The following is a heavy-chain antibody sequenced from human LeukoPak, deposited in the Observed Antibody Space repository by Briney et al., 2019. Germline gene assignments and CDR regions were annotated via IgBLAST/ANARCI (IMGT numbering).Heavy chain of an antibody. CDR3: AKDSSSWYLGWFDP. Sequence: QTLSLTCAISGDSVSSNSAAWNWIRQSPSRGLEWLGRTYYRSKWYNDYAVSVKSRITINPDTSKNQFSLQLNSVTPEDTAVYYCAKDSSSWYLGWFDPWGQGTLVTVSS. D-gene: IGHD6-13*01. V-gene: IGHV6-1*01. J-gene: IGHJ5*02. CDR2: TYYRSKWYN. CDR1: GDSVSSNSAA.